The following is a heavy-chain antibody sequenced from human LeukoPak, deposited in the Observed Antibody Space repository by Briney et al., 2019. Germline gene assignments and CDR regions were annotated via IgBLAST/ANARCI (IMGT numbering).Heavy chain of an antibody. Sequence: PGGSLRLSCAASGFTFSSHNMHWVRQAPGKELEWVSSISGRGNYIFYADSVKGRFTIPRDSAKNSLSLQMNSLRAEDTAVYYCAKDQGFDYYDSSGYYLDYWGQGTLVTVSS. J-gene: IGHJ4*02. CDR2: ISGRGNYI. V-gene: IGHV3-21*01. D-gene: IGHD3-22*01. CDR1: GFTFSSHN. CDR3: AKDQGFDYYDSSGYYLDY.